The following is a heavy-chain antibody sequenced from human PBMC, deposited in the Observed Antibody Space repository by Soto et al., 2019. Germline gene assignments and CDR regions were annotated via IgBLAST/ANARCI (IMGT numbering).Heavy chain of an antibody. CDR2: ISSSRSYI. D-gene: IGHD5-12*01. CDR1: GFTFSRYS. CDR3: ARSSGYDLTYDY. J-gene: IGHJ4*02. Sequence: EVQLVESGGGLVKPGGSLRLSCAASGFTFSRYSMNWVRQAPGKGLEWVAAISSSRSYIYYAGSVKGRFTISKDNDKNSRYLGMNSLRDEDTAVYYCARSSGYDLTYDYWGQGTLVTVSS. V-gene: IGHV3-21*01.